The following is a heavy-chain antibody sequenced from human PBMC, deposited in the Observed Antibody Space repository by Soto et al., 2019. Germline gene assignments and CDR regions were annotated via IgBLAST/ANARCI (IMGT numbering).Heavy chain of an antibody. J-gene: IGHJ4*02. Sequence: ASVKVSCKASGYTFTSYGISWVRQAPRQGLEWMGWISAYNGNTNYAQKLQGRVTMTTDTSTSTAYMELRSLRSDDTAVYYCARVFPGIAVEYYFDYWGQGTLVTVSS. CDR2: ISAYNGNT. D-gene: IGHD6-19*01. V-gene: IGHV1-18*01. CDR1: GYTFTSYG. CDR3: ARVFPGIAVEYYFDY.